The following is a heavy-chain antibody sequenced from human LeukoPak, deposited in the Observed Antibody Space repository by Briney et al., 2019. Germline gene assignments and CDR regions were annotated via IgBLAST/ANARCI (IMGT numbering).Heavy chain of an antibody. CDR2: INTNTGNP. D-gene: IGHD2-15*01. Sequence: ASVKVSCKASGYTFTSYAMNWVRQAPGQGLEWMGWINTNTGNPTYAQGFTGRFVFSLDTSVSTAYLQISSLKAEDTAVYYCARRGRLFPNIVVVVAASFDIWGQGTMVTVSS. J-gene: IGHJ3*02. CDR3: ARRGRLFPNIVVVVAASFDI. V-gene: IGHV7-4-1*02. CDR1: GYTFTSYA.